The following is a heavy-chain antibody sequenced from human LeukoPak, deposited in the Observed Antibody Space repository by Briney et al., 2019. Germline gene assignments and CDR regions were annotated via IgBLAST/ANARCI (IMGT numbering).Heavy chain of an antibody. D-gene: IGHD2-21*02. J-gene: IGHJ4*02. Sequence: SETLSLTCTVSGGSISSSSYYWGWIRRPPGKGLEWIGSIYYSGSTYYNPSLKSRVTISVDTSKNQFSLKLSSVTAADTAVYYCAIECGGDCPDDYWGQGTLVTVSS. CDR3: AIECGGDCPDDY. CDR1: GGSISSSSYY. CDR2: IYYSGST. V-gene: IGHV4-39*02.